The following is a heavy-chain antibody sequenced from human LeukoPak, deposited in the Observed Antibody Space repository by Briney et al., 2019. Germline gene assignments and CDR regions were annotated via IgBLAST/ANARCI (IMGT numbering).Heavy chain of an antibody. V-gene: IGHV1-69*13. CDR1: GGTFSSYA. D-gene: IGHD3-3*01. Sequence: ASVKVSCKAPGGTFSSYAISWVRQAPGQGLEWMGGIIPIFGTANYAQKFQGRVTITADESTSTAYMELSSLRSEDTAVYYCASNYDFWSGYHKGPYYFDYWGQGTLVTVSS. CDR2: IIPIFGTA. J-gene: IGHJ4*02. CDR3: ASNYDFWSGYHKGPYYFDY.